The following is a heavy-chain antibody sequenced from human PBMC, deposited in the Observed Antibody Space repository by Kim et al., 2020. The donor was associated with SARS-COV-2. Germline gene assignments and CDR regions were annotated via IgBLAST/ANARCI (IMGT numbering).Heavy chain of an antibody. D-gene: IGHD6-6*01. J-gene: IGHJ5*02. CDR1: GDSISSSSNY. CDR3: ARILRSSSLRCWIDP. CDR2: IYYSGST. Sequence: SETLSLTCTVSGDSISSSSNYWGWIRQPPGKGLEWIGSIYYSGSTYYNPSLKSRVTISVDTSKNQFSLKLRSVTAADTAVYYCARILRSSSLRCWIDPWGQGTLVTVSS. V-gene: IGHV4-39*01.